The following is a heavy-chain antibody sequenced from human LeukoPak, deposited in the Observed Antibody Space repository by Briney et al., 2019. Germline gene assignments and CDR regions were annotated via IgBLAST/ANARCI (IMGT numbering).Heavy chain of an antibody. J-gene: IGHJ4*02. V-gene: IGHV3-23*01. CDR2: ISGSGGST. CDR3: AKGLRYCSGTSCYDY. Sequence: GGSLRLSCAASGFTFSSYGMSWVRQAPGKGLEWVSSISGSGGSTYYADSVKGRFTISRDNSKNTLYLQMNTLRVEDTAVYYCAKGLRYCSGTSCYDYWGQGTLVTVSS. CDR1: GFTFSSYG. D-gene: IGHD2-2*01.